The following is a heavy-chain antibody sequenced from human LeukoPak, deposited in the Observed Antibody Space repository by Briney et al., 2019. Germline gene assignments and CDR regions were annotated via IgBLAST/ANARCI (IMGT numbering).Heavy chain of an antibody. D-gene: IGHD6-13*01. J-gene: IGHJ6*02. CDR3: AASSSWYLYYYYYGMDV. Sequence: GASVKVSCKASGFTFTSSAMQWVRQARGQRLEWIGWIVVGSGNTNYAQKFQKRVTITRDMSTSTACMELSSLRSEDTAVYYCAASSSWYLYYYYYGMDVWGQGTTVTVSS. V-gene: IGHV1-58*02. CDR1: GFTFTSSA. CDR2: IVVGSGNT.